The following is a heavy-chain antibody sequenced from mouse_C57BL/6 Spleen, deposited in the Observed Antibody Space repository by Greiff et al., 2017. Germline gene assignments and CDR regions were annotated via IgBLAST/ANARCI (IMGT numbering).Heavy chain of an antibody. CDR3: ARHEDYDGYYGY. CDR2: FYPGSGSI. CDR1: GYTFTEYT. Sequence: VKVVESGAELVKPGASVKLSCKASGYTFTEYTIHWVKQRSGQGLEWIGWFYPGSGSIKYNEKFKDKATLTADKSSSTVYMELSRLTSEDSAVYFCARHEDYDGYYGYWGQGTTLTVSS. J-gene: IGHJ2*01. D-gene: IGHD2-3*01. V-gene: IGHV1-62-2*01.